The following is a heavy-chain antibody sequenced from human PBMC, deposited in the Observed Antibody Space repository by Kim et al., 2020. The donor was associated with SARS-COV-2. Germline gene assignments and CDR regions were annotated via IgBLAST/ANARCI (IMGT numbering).Heavy chain of an antibody. V-gene: IGHV1-2*06. CDR2: VNSNNGDT. CDR3: ARESMYGLDS. Sequence: ASVKVSCKASGYTFTDYYIHWVRQAPGQGLEWMGRVNSNNGDTDYAQKFQGRVTVTRDTSISTAFMELSSLRSDDTAVYYCARESMYGLDSWGQGTLVIVSS. J-gene: IGHJ4*02. CDR1: GYTFTDYY. D-gene: IGHD2-8*01.